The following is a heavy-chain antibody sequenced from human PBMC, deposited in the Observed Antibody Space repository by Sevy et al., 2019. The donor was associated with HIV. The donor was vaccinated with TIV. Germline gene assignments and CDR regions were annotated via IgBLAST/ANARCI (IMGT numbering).Heavy chain of an antibody. CDR2: IFYRGSP. D-gene: IGHD2-2*01. CDR1: GVSIRSSGYY. Sequence: SETLSLTCTVSGVSIRSSGYYWGWIRQPPGKGLEWIGSIFYRGSPNNNPSLKSRVNISVDTSKNQFSLKLSSVTAADTAVDYCAGQREDIIVIPAAFYGMDVWGQGTTVTVSS. CDR3: AGQREDIIVIPAAFYGMDV. J-gene: IGHJ6*02. V-gene: IGHV4-39*01.